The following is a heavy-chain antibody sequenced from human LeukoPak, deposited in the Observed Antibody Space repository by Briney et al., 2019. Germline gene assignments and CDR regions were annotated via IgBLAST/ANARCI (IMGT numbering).Heavy chain of an antibody. J-gene: IGHJ4*02. CDR1: GGSFSDYY. CDR2: INHSGST. D-gene: IGHD4-17*01. CDR3: ARGSDYGAHS. Sequence: SETLSLTCAVFGGSFSDYYWSWIRQPPGQGLEWIGEINHSGSTNYNPSLKSRVTMSVDTSKNQFSLKLSSVTAADTAVYYCARGSDYGAHSWGQGTLVTVSS. V-gene: IGHV4-34*01.